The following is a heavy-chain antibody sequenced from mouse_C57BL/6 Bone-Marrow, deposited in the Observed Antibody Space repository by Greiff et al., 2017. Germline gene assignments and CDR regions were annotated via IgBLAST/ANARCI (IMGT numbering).Heavy chain of an antibody. D-gene: IGHD2-3*01. CDR2: INPSTGGT. CDR1: GYSFTGYY. V-gene: IGHV1-42*01. CDR3: ARLMMSDGYFFDY. Sequence: EVQLVESGPELVKPGASVKISCKASGYSFTGYYMNWVKQSPEKSLEWIGEINPSTGGTTYNQKFKAKATLTVDKSSSTAYTQLKSLTSEDSAVYYCARLMMSDGYFFDYWGQGTTLTVSS. J-gene: IGHJ2*01.